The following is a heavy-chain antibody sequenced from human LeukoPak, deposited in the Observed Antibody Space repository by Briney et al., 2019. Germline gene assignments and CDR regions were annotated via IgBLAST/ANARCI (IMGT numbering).Heavy chain of an antibody. CDR3: ARVGYDYVWGSYLNTPGYYFDY. J-gene: IGHJ4*02. CDR2: ISDSGDKT. CDR1: GFTFNGYA. V-gene: IGHV3-23*01. Sequence: PGGSLRLSCAASGFTFNGYAMNWVRQAPGKGLEWVSAISDSGDKTYYADSVRGRFTISRDNSMNTLYLQMNTLRAEDTAVYYCARVGYDYVWGSYLNTPGYYFDYWGQGTLVTVSS. D-gene: IGHD3-16*02.